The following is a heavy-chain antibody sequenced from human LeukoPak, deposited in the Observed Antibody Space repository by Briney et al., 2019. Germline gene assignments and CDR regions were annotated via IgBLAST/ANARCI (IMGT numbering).Heavy chain of an antibody. J-gene: IGHJ4*02. Sequence: ASVKVSCKASGYTFTSYYMHWVRQAPGQGLEWMGIINPSGGSTSYAQKFQGRVTMTRDTSTSTVHMELSSLRSEDTAVYYCAREERETIVVLPAANAYWGQGTLVTVSS. CDR2: INPSGGST. V-gene: IGHV1-46*01. D-gene: IGHD2-2*01. CDR1: GYTFTSYY. CDR3: AREERETIVVLPAANAY.